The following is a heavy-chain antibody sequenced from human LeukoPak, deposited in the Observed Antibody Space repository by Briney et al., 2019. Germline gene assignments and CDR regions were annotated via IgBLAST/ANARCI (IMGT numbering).Heavy chain of an antibody. J-gene: IGHJ4*02. CDR2: INPNSGGT. CDR3: ARNIVVVTAILPGY. Sequence: ASVKVSFKASGYTFTGYYMHWVRQAPGQGLEWMGWINPNSGGTNYAQKFQGRVTMTRDTSISTAYMELGRLRSDDTAVYYCARNIVVVTAILPGYWGQGTLVTVSS. V-gene: IGHV1-2*02. D-gene: IGHD2-21*02. CDR1: GYTFTGYY.